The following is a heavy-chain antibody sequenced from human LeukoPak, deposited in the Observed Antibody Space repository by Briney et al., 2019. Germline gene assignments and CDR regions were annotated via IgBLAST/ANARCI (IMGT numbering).Heavy chain of an antibody. D-gene: IGHD2-15*01. J-gene: IGHJ4*02. CDR1: GYTFTSYD. Sequence: GASVKVSCKASGYTFTSYDINWVRQATGQGLEWMGWMNPNSGNTGYAQKFQGRVTMTRNTSISTAYMELSSLRSGDTAVYYCARGRGCSGGSCYFFYSRLHYYFDYWGQGTLVTVSS. CDR3: ARGRGCSGGSCYFFYSRLHYYFDY. CDR2: MNPNSGNT. V-gene: IGHV1-8*01.